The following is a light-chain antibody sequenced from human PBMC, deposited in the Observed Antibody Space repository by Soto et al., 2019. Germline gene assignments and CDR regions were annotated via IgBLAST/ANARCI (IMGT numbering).Light chain of an antibody. Sequence: QSALTQPASVSGSPGQSITISCTGTSSDVGGYNYVSWYQQHPGKAPKLRIYEVSNRPSGVSNRFSGSKSGNTASLTISGLQAEDEADYYWSSYTSSATWVFGGGTKLTVL. CDR2: EVS. CDR1: SSDVGGYNY. J-gene: IGLJ3*02. V-gene: IGLV2-14*01. CDR3: SSYTSSATWV.